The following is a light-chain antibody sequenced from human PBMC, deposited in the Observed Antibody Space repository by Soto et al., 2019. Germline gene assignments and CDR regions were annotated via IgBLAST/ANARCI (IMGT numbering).Light chain of an antibody. J-gene: IGLJ1*01. CDR2: EGS. CDR3: CSYAGSSTYV. CDR1: STDFVSYNI. V-gene: IGLV2-23*01. Sequence: SVLTQPPSVSGSPGQSVTISCTGTSTDFVSYNIVSWYQQHPGKAPKLMIYEGSKRPSGVSNRFSGSKSGNTASLTISGLQAEDEADYYCCSYAGSSTYVFGTGTKV.